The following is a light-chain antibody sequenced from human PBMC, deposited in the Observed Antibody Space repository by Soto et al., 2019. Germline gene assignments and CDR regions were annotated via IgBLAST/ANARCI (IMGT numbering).Light chain of an antibody. CDR2: GAY. V-gene: IGKV1-9*01. CDR1: QAISSY. CDR3: QQFNDYPLT. J-gene: IGKJ4*01. Sequence: DIQMTQSRSTLSGSVGDRVTITCRASQAISSYLAWYQQKPGKPHKLLIYGAYTLQSDVQSRFSGSGSGTEFTLTVSSLQAEDSATYYCQQFNDYPLTFGGGTKVDIK.